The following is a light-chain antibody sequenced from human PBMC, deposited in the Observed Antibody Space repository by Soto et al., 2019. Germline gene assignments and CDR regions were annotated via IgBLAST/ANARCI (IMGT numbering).Light chain of an antibody. CDR2: DVS. V-gene: IGLV2-14*01. CDR3: SSYTSSSTLV. J-gene: IGLJ1*01. Sequence: QSALTQPASVSGSPGPSITISCTGTSSDVGGYNYVSWYQQHPGKAPKLMIYDVSNRPSGVSNRFSGSKSGNTASLTISGLQADDEADYSCSSYTSSSTLVFGTGTKVTVL. CDR1: SSDVGGYNY.